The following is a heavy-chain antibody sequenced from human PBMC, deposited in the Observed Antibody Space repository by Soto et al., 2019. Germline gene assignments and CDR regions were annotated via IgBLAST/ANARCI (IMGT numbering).Heavy chain of an antibody. V-gene: IGHV4-59*01. D-gene: IGHD6-6*01. CDR2: IYYSGST. CDR3: AGSSIAARLSVDP. Sequence: SETLSLTCTVSGGSISSYYWSWIRQPPGKGLEWIGYIYYSGSTNYNPSLKSRVTISVDTSKNQFSLKLSSVTAADTAVYYCAGSSIAARLSVDPWGQGTLVTVSS. J-gene: IGHJ5*02. CDR1: GGSISSYY.